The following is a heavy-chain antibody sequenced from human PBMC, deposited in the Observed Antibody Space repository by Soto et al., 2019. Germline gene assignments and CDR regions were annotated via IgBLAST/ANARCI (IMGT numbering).Heavy chain of an antibody. CDR2: IDPSDSYT. CDR3: ARHQRVAARTTYGMDV. V-gene: IGHV5-10-1*01. Sequence: GESLKISCKGSGYSFTSYWISWVRQMPGKGLEWMGRIDPSDSYTNYSPSFQGHVTISADKSISTAYLQWSSLKASDTAMYYCARHQRVAARTTYGMDVWGQGTTVTVSS. CDR1: GYSFTSYW. D-gene: IGHD6-6*01. J-gene: IGHJ6*02.